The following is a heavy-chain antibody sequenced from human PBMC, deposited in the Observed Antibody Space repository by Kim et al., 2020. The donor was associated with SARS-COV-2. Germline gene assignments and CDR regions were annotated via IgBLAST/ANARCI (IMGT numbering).Heavy chain of an antibody. CDR1: GGSIRSGGKF. V-gene: IGHV4-31*03. J-gene: IGHJ4*02. CDR3: ARGQPLDY. CDR2: ISYSGNS. Sequence: SETLSLTCSVSGGSIRSGGKFWTWIRQHPAKGLEWIGYISYSGNSHYSPSLRSRVSISLQTSENQFSLELTSVTAAETAVYYCARGQPLDYWGQGILVTV. D-gene: IGHD2-2*01.